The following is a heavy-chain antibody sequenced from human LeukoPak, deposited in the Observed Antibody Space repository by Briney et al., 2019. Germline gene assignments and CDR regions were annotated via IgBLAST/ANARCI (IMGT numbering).Heavy chain of an antibody. J-gene: IGHJ6*02. CDR2: ISGSGITT. Sequence: GGSLRLSCAASGFSFSNYAMSWVRQAPGKGLEWVSGISGSGITTYDADSVKGRFTISRDNFKNTLYLQMNSLRAEDTAVYYCAKSSRIGYYYYGMDVWGQGTLVTVSS. D-gene: IGHD1-14*01. CDR3: AKSSRIGYYYYGMDV. V-gene: IGHV3-23*01. CDR1: GFSFSNYA.